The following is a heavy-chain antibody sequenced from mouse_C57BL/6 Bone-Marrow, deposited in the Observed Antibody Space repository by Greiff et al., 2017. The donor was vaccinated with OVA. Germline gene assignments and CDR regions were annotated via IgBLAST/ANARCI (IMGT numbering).Heavy chain of an antibody. CDR2: IHPNSGST. Sequence: QVQLQQPGAELVKPGASVKLSCKASGYTFTSYCMHWVKQRPGQGLEWIGMIHPNSGSTKYTEKFKSKATLTVDKSSSTAYMQLSSLTSEDSAVYYYGRGTVVVEGYFDYWGQGTTLTVSS. J-gene: IGHJ2*01. D-gene: IGHD1-1*01. V-gene: IGHV1-64*01. CDR1: GYTFTSYC. CDR3: GRGTVVVEGYFDY.